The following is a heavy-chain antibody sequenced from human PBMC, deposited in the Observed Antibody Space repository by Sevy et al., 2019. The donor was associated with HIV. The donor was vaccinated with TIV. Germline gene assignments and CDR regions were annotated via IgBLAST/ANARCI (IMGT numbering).Heavy chain of an antibody. CDR1: GGSISSSYY. Sequence: SETLSLTCNVSGGSISSSYYWGWIRQPPGKGLEWIGSIYYTGSTYYKTSLKSRITVTVDRSKNQLSLRLTTVTAADTDVYYCAKVETVYYYGMDVWGQGIMVTVSS. V-gene: IGHV4-39*01. CDR2: IYYTGST. D-gene: IGHD5-18*01. J-gene: IGHJ6*02. CDR3: AKVETVYYYGMDV.